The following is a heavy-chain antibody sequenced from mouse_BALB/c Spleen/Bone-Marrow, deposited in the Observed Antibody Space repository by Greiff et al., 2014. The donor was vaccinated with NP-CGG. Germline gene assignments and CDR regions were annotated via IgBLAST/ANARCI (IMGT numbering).Heavy chain of an antibody. CDR2: IYPGTGST. CDR3: ARPYDCGAFAY. Sequence: QVQLQQSGAGLVRPGASVKLSCKTSGYIFTSYWIHWVKQRPGQGLEWIARIYPGTGSTYYNEKFKGKATLTADKSSSTAYMQLSSLKSEDSAFYFWARPYDCGAFAYWGQGTLVTVSA. J-gene: IGHJ3*01. D-gene: IGHD2-4*01. V-gene: IGHV1S132*01. CDR1: GYIFTSYW.